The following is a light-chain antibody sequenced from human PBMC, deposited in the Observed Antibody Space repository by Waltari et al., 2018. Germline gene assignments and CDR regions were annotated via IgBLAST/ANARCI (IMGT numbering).Light chain of an antibody. Sequence: QSALTQPASVSGSPGQSITISCTGTSSDVGRYDLVSWYQQHPGKAPKLMIYDVTNGPAGVSSRFSSSKSGNPASLTISGLQSEDEADYFCSSYRSSTTPIPVFGGGTKLTVL. V-gene: IGLV2-14*02. CDR2: DVT. CDR1: SSDVGRYDL. J-gene: IGLJ2*01. CDR3: SSYRSSTTPIPV.